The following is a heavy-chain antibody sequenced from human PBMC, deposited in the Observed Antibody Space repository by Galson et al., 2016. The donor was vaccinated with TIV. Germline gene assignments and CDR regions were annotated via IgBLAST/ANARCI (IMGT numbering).Heavy chain of an antibody. CDR2: ISYDGSSK. CDR1: GFRFRSYG. J-gene: IGHJ4*02. D-gene: IGHD3-3*01. V-gene: IGHV3-30*18. CDR3: AKERLEFLSISLHSFDF. Sequence: SLRLSCAASGFRFRSYGMHWVRQAPGKGLEWVAVISYDGSSKYYSDSVKDRFTVSRDNSKNTAYLQMNSLIAEDTGVYFCAKERLEFLSISLHSFDFWGLGTLVTVSS.